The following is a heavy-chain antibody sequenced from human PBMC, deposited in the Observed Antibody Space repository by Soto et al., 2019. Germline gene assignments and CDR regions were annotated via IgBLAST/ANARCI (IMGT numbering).Heavy chain of an antibody. V-gene: IGHV3-30*18. Sequence: PGGSLRLSCASSGFTFSSYGMHWVRQAPGKGLEWVAVISYDGSNKYYADSVKGRFTISRDNSKNTLYLQMNSLRAEDTAVYYCAKDLEFDEDIVVVPAAPYGMDVWGQGTTVTVSS. D-gene: IGHD2-2*01. CDR2: ISYDGSNK. CDR3: AKDLEFDEDIVVVPAAPYGMDV. CDR1: GFTFSSYG. J-gene: IGHJ6*02.